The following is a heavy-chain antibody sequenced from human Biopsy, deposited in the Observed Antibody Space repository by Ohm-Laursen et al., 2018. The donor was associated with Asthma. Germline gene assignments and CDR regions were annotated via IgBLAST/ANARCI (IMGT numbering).Heavy chain of an antibody. Sequence: GSLRLSCAASEFSVSSSYMSWVRQAPGKGPEWVSVIYNDGRAYYADSVKGRFTVSRDNSKNTLFLQMNSLRAEDTAVYYCTRTTTVTTTYAMDVWGRGTTVTVSS. D-gene: IGHD4-17*01. V-gene: IGHV3-53*01. CDR3: TRTTTVTTTYAMDV. J-gene: IGHJ6*02. CDR1: EFSVSSSY. CDR2: IYNDGRA.